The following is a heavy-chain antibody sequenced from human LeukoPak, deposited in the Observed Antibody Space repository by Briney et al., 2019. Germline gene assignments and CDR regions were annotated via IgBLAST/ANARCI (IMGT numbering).Heavy chain of an antibody. CDR1: GVSISSSNSY. CDR3: ARLMTQGGDYFDY. Sequence: SETLSLTCTVSGVSISSSNSYWGWIRQPPGKGLEWIGSIYYSGNTYYNASLKSQVSISIDTPNNQFSLRLTSVTAADTAVYYCARLMTQGGDYFDYWGQGTLVTVSS. V-gene: IGHV4-39*07. CDR2: IYYSGNT. J-gene: IGHJ4*02. D-gene: IGHD3-16*01.